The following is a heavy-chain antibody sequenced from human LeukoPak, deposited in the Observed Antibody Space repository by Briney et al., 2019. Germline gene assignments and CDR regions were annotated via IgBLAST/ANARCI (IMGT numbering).Heavy chain of an antibody. CDR3: ARGVLGEFDY. J-gene: IGHJ4*02. D-gene: IGHD3-10*02. V-gene: IGHV4-61*02. CDR2: IYTSGST. Sequence: PSQTLSLTCTVSGVSISSGSYYWSWIRQPAGKGLEWIGRIYTSGSTNYNPSLKSRLTISVDTSQNQFSLKLSSVTAADTAVYYCARGVLGEFDYWGQGTLVTVSS. CDR1: GVSISSGSYY.